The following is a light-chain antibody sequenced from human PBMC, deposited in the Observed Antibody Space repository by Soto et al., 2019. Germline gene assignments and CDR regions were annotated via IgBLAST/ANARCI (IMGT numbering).Light chain of an antibody. CDR3: QQYNNWPLT. Sequence: EIAMTQSLATLSVSPGERATLSCRASQSVYSNLAWYQQKPGQAPRLLIYGASTRATGTPARFSGSGSGTEFTVTISSLQSEDFAVYYCQQYNNWPLTFGGGTKVEIK. CDR1: QSVYSN. J-gene: IGKJ4*01. CDR2: GAS. V-gene: IGKV3D-15*01.